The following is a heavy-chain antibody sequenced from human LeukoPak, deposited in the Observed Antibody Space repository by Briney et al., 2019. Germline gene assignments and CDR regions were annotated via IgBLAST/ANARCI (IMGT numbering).Heavy chain of an antibody. V-gene: IGHV3-7*01. CDR1: GFTFSSYW. CDR3: ASIGPYSYGSDAFDI. D-gene: IGHD5-18*01. CDR2: IKQDGSEK. J-gene: IGHJ3*02. Sequence: GGSLRLSCAASGFTFSSYWMSWVRQAPGKGLEWVANIKQDGSEKYYVDSVKGRFTISRDNAKNSLYLQMNSLRAEDTAVYYCASIGPYSYGSDAFDIWGQGTMVTVSS.